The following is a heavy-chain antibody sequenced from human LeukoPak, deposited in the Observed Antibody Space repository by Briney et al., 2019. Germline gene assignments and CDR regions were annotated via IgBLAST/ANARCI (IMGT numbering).Heavy chain of an antibody. CDR3: ARARPHPDYYYYMDV. V-gene: IGHV3-30-3*01. CDR1: GFTFSSYA. CDR2: ISYDGSNK. Sequence: GGSLRLSCAASGFTFSSYAMHWVRQAPGKGLEWVAVISYDGSNKYYADSVKGRFTISRDNSKNTLYLQMNSLRAEDTAVYYCARARPHPDYYYYMDVWGRGTTVTVSS. J-gene: IGHJ6*03.